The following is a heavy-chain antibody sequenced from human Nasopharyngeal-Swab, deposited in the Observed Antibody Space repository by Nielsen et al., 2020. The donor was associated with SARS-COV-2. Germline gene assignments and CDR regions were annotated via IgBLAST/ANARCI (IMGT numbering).Heavy chain of an antibody. CDR3: AKGWGGSYVDAFDI. Sequence: GGSLRLSCAASGFTFSDYYMSWIRQAPGKGLEWVSYISSSGSTIYYADSVKGRFTISRDNSKNTLYLQMNSLRAEDTAVYYCAKGWGGSYVDAFDIWGQGTMVTVSS. V-gene: IGHV3-11*04. CDR2: ISSSGSTI. CDR1: GFTFSDYY. J-gene: IGHJ3*02. D-gene: IGHD1-26*01.